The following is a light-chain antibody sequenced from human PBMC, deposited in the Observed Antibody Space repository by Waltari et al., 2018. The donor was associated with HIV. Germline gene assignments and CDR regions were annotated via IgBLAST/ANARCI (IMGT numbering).Light chain of an antibody. Sequence: QSVLTQPPSVSAAPGQKVTISCSGSSSNIGNNYVYWYQQLPGTAPNLLIYDNNKRPSGIPDRFSGSKSGTSATLGITGLQTGDEADYYCGTWDSSLSAVVFGGGTKLTVL. V-gene: IGLV1-51*01. CDR1: SSNIGNNY. J-gene: IGLJ2*01. CDR3: GTWDSSLSAVV. CDR2: DNN.